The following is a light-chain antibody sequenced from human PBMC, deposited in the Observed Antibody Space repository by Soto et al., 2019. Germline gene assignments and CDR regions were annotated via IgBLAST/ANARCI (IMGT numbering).Light chain of an antibody. J-gene: IGLJ2*01. CDR1: SSNIGAGYD. CDR3: QSYDGRLSGVV. V-gene: IGLV1-40*01. Sequence: QSVLTQPPSVSGAPGQRVTISCTGSSSNIGAGYDVHWYQQLPGTAPKLLIYGNSNRPSGVPDRFSGSKSGTSASLAITGLQAEDEADYYCQSYDGRLSGVVFGGGTQLTVL. CDR2: GNS.